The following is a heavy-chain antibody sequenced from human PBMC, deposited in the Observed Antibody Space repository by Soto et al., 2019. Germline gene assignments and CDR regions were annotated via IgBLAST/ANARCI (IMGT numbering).Heavy chain of an antibody. CDR2: ISGSGGST. Sequence: EVQLLESGGGLVQPGGSLRLSCSASGFTFSSYAMSWVRQAPGKGPEWVSAISGSGGSTYHADSVKGRFTISRDNSKNTLYLQMNSLRAEDTAVYYCAKGTVLIVVVVAAVWGKGTTVNVSS. D-gene: IGHD2-15*01. J-gene: IGHJ6*04. CDR1: GFTFSSYA. V-gene: IGHV3-23*01. CDR3: AKGTVLIVVVVAAV.